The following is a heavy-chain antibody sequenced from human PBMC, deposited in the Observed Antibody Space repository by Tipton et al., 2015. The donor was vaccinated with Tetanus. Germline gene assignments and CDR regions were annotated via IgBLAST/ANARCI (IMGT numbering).Heavy chain of an antibody. V-gene: IGHV4-59*01. CDR1: GGSLSTSH. D-gene: IGHD1-1*01. Sequence: LRLSCTVSGGSLSTSHWAWIRQPPGKGLEWVGKITYSRATNYNSSLKSRVTMSLDTSTSQFSLELTSATAADTAVYYCARANNEFPKKGPFDSWGQGSLVIVSS. CDR2: ITYSRAT. CDR3: ARANNEFPKKGPFDS. J-gene: IGHJ4*02.